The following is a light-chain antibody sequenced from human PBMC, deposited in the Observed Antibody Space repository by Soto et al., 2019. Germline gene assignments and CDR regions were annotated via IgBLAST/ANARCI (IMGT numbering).Light chain of an antibody. V-gene: IGKV1-39*01. CDR2: AAS. CDR3: QQSYSAPGT. Sequence: IQMTQSPSSLSASVGDRVTITCQAGQSISTYLNWYQQKPGKAPKLLIYAASSLQSGVPSRFSGSGSGTDFTLTITSLQPEDFATYYCQQSYSAPGTFGQGTKLEIK. J-gene: IGKJ2*01. CDR1: QSISTY.